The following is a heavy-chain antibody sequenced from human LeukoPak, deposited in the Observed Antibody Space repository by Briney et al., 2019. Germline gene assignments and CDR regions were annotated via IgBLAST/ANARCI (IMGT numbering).Heavy chain of an antibody. CDR3: ARGPPRGKYYYMDV. J-gene: IGHJ6*03. CDR2: IGTASDT. V-gene: IGHV3-13*01. Sequence: GGSLRLSCAASGFTFSSFDMHWVRQPTGQGLEWVSTIGTASDTYYPGSVGGRFTLSRDNAKNSLYLQMNSLTAGDTAVYYCARGPPRGKYYYMDVWGKGTTVTVSS. CDR1: GFTFSSFD. D-gene: IGHD1-1*01.